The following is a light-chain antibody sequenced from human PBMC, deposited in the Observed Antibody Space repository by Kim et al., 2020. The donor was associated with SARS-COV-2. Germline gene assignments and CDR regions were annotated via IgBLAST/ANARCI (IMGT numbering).Light chain of an antibody. Sequence: VLTQPPSASGTPGQRVTISCSGSSSNIGSNYVYWYQQLPGTAPKLLIYRNNQRPSGVPDRFSGSKSGTSASLAISGLRSEDEADYYCAAWDDSLSALYVFGTGTKVTVL. J-gene: IGLJ1*01. CDR1: SSNIGSNY. CDR3: AAWDDSLSALYV. CDR2: RNN. V-gene: IGLV1-47*01.